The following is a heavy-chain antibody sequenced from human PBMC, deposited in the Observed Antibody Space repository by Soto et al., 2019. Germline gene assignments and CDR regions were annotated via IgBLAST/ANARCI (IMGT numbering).Heavy chain of an antibody. CDR1: GGSFSGYY. J-gene: IGHJ4*02. D-gene: IGHD3-22*01. CDR2: INHSGST. Sequence: SETLSLTCAVYGGSFSGYYWSWIRQPPGKGLEWIGEINHSGSTNYNPSLKSRVTISVDTSKNQFSLNLSSVTAADTAVYYCARARESFESSGFFYEVAYFDLWGPGTLVTVSS. V-gene: IGHV4-34*01. CDR3: ARARESFESSGFFYEVAYFDL.